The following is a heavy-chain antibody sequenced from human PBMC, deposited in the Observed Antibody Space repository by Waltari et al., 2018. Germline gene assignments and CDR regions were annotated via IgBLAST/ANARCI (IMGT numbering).Heavy chain of an antibody. D-gene: IGHD3-10*01. CDR3: VRSGFRDV. J-gene: IGHJ6*02. Sequence: MSWTRQAPGGWLDSISRSKPDGTITSDADSVKGRFTISRDNAGNARYLQMIILPADDTALYYWVRSGFRDVWGQGTRVTVSS. CDR2: SKPDGTIT. V-gene: IGHV3-74*03.